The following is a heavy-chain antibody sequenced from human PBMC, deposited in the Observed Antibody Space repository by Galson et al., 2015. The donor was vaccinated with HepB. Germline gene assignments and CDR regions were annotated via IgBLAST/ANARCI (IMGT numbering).Heavy chain of an antibody. CDR2: ISGRHDWT. J-gene: IGHJ4*02. Sequence: SLRLSCAASGFNFKAYGMSWVRQAPGKGLEWVSGISGRHDWTYYAASVRGRFTISRDNSKNTLYLQMNSLRAEDTAIYYCAKEFSSESYTTTVNYWGSGFDYWGQGTLVTVSS. CDR1: GFNFKAYG. V-gene: IGHV3-23*01. CDR3: AKEFSSESYTTTVNYWGSGFDY. D-gene: IGHD5-18*01.